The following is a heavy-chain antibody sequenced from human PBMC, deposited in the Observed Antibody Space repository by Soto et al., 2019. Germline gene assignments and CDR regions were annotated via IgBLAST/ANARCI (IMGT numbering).Heavy chain of an antibody. D-gene: IGHD5-18*01. J-gene: IGHJ4*02. CDR3: ARAHGYSYGDFDY. Sequence: SETLSLTCAVSGGSISSGGYSWSWIRQPPGKGLEWIGYIYHSGSTYYNPSLKSRVTISVDRSKNQFSLKLSSVTAADTAVYYCARAHGYSYGDFDYWGQGTLVTVSS. CDR2: IYHSGST. CDR1: GGSISSGGYS. V-gene: IGHV4-30-2*01.